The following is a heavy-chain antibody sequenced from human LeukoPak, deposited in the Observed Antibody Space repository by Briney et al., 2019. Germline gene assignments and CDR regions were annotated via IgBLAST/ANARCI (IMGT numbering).Heavy chain of an antibody. CDR1: GYTFTGYY. CDR3: ARPYSSSTHWYFDL. J-gene: IGHJ2*01. D-gene: IGHD6-6*01. V-gene: IGHV1-2*02. CDR2: NNPNSGGT. Sequence: PLASVKVSCKASGYTFTGYYMHWVRQAPGQGLEWMGWNNPNSGGTNYAQKFQGRVTMTRDTSISTAYMELSRLRSDDTAVYYCARPYSSSTHWYFDLWGRGTLVTVSS.